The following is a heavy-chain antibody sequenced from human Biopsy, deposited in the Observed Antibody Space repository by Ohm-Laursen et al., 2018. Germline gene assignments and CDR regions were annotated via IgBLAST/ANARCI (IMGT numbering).Heavy chain of an antibody. D-gene: IGHD4/OR15-4a*01. V-gene: IGHV4-34*01. CDR3: ARGPYGDNAGAFDV. CDR2: FSHTGTT. J-gene: IGHJ3*01. Sequence: GTLSLTCAVSGESFNGYYWSWIRQPPGKGLEWVGEFSHTGTTIYNPSLNSRLTISVDKSKNHFPLRMTSMTAADTATYFCARGPYGDNAGAFDVWGQGTVVTVSS. CDR1: GESFNGYY.